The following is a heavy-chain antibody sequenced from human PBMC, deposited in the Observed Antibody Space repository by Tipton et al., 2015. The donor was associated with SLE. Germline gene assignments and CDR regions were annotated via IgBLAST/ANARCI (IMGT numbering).Heavy chain of an antibody. V-gene: IGHV4-31*02. Sequence: LRLSCTVSGGSISSGGYYWSWIRQHPGKGLEWIGYIYYSGSTYYNPSLKSRVTISVDTSKNQFSLKLSSVTAADTAVYYCARAGTGTAWGTFDIWGPGTMVTVSS. CDR1: GGSISSGGYY. CDR2: IYYSGST. D-gene: IGHD1-14*01. CDR3: ARAGTGTAWGTFDI. J-gene: IGHJ3*02.